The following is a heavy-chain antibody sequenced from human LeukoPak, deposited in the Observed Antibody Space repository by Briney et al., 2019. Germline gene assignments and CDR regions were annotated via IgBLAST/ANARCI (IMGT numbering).Heavy chain of an antibody. CDR1: GFTFSSYA. J-gene: IGHJ4*02. CDR3: AIMHRYYDGSGYWVQ. CDR2: IFGSGGST. Sequence: GGSLRLSCAASGFTFSSYAMYWVRQAPGKGLEWVSGIFGSGGSTHYADSVKGRFTISRDNSKNTVYLQMNSLRAEDTAVYYCAIMHRYYDGSGYWVQWGQGTLVTVSS. D-gene: IGHD3-22*01. V-gene: IGHV3-23*01.